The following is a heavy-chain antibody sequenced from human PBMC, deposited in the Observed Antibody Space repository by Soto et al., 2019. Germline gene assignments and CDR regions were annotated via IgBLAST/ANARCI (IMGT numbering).Heavy chain of an antibody. Sequence: QVQLQQWGAGLLKPSETLSRTCAVYGGSFSGYYWSWIRQPPGKGLEWIGEINHSGSTNYNPSLKSRVTISVDTSKNQFSLKLSSVTAADTAVYYCARGGRRGSSSAGGYYYYYYYMDVWGKGTTVTVSS. V-gene: IGHV4-34*01. CDR3: ARGGRRGSSSAGGYYYYYYYMDV. D-gene: IGHD6-6*01. CDR1: GGSFSGYY. CDR2: INHSGST. J-gene: IGHJ6*03.